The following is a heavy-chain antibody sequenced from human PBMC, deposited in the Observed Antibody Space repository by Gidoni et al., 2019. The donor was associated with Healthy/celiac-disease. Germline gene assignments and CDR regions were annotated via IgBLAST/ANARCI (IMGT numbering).Heavy chain of an antibody. CDR1: GYSISSGYY. CDR2: IYHSGST. V-gene: IGHV4-38-2*02. J-gene: IGHJ4*02. CDR3: ARDRGSSQSLPGFDY. Sequence: QVQLQESGPGLVKPSETLSLTCAVPGYSISSGYYWGWIRQPPGKGLEWIGSIYHSGSTYYNPSLKSRVTISVDTSKNQFSLKLSSVTAADTAVYYCARDRGSSQSLPGFDYWGQGTLVTVSS. D-gene: IGHD6-13*01.